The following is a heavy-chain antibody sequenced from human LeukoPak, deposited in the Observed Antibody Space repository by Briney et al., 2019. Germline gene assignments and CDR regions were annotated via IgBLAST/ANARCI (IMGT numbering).Heavy chain of an antibody. V-gene: IGHV3-23*01. Sequence: GGSLRLSCAASGFXFNNYAISWVRQAPGKGLEWVSVISGSVGSTYYADSVKGRFTISRDNSKSTLYLQMNSLRAEDTAAYFCAKDILTGYYAPFDYWGQGTLVTVSS. CDR3: AKDILTGYYAPFDY. D-gene: IGHD3-9*01. CDR2: ISGSVGST. J-gene: IGHJ4*02. CDR1: GFXFNNYA.